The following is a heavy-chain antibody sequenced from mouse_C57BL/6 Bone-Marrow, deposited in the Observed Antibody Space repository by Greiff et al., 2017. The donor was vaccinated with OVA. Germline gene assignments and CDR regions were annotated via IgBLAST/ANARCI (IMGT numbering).Heavy chain of an antibody. D-gene: IGHD4-1*01. CDR3: ARGTGRAFAY. CDR1: GYSITSGYY. Sequence: DVQLQESGPGLVKPSQSLSLTCSVTGYSITSGYYWNWIRQFPGNKLEWMGYISYDGSNNYNPSLKNRISITRDTSKNQFFLKLNSVTTEDTATYYCARGTGRAFAYWGQGTLVTVSA. CDR2: ISYDGSN. J-gene: IGHJ3*01. V-gene: IGHV3-6*01.